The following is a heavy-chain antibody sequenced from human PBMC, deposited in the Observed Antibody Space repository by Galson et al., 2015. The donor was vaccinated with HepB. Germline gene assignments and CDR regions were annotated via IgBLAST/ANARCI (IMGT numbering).Heavy chain of an antibody. CDR1: GGSISSYF. J-gene: IGHJ4*02. Sequence: SETLSLTCTVSGGSISSYFWTWIRQPPGKGLEWIGHVYYTGSTDYNPSLKSRVTISRDTSKNHFSLNLSSVSAADTAVYYCARDNSAFPRALVYWGLGTLVTVAS. D-gene: IGHD2-8*02. CDR2: VYYTGST. V-gene: IGHV4-59*01. CDR3: ARDNSAFPRALVY.